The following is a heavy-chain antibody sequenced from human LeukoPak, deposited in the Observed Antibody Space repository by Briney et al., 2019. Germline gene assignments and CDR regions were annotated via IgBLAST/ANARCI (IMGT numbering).Heavy chain of an antibody. V-gene: IGHV3-7*01. CDR3: ARGALRFWFDP. Sequence: GGSLRLSCAASGFTFSSYWMSWVRQAPGKGLEWVANIKRDGSEKYYVDSVKGRFTISRDNAKNSLYLQMNSLRAEDTAVYYCARGALRFWFDPWGQGTLVTVSS. CDR2: IKRDGSEK. D-gene: IGHD3-3*01. J-gene: IGHJ5*02. CDR1: GFTFSSYW.